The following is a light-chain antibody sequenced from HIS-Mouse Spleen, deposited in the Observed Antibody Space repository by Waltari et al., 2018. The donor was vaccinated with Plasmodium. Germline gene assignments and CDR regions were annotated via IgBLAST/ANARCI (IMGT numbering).Light chain of an antibody. J-gene: IGLJ2*01. Sequence: SYELTQPPSVSVSPGQTASITCSGDKLGDKYACWYQQKPGQSPVLVIDQDSRRPSGSPERVAGSNSGNTATLTISGTQAMDEADYYCQAWDSSTAVFGGGTKLTVL. CDR1: KLGDKY. V-gene: IGLV3-1*01. CDR2: QDS. CDR3: QAWDSSTAV.